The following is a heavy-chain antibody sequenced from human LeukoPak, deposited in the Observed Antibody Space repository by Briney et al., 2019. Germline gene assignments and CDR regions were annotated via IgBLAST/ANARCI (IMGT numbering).Heavy chain of an antibody. CDR1: GGSISSYY. CDR3: ARDRYYYDSSGYYVFDY. CDR2: IHTSGST. J-gene: IGHJ4*02. V-gene: IGHV4-4*07. Sequence: SETLSLTCTFSGGSISSYYWSWLRQPAGKGLEWIGRIHTSGSTNYNPSLKSRVTMSVDTSKNQLSLKLSSVTAADTAVYYCARDRYYYDSSGYYVFDYWGQGTLVTVSS. D-gene: IGHD3-22*01.